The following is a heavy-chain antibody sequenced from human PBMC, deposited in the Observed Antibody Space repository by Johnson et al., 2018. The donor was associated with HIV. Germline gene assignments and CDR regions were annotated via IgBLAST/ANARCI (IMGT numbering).Heavy chain of an antibody. J-gene: IGHJ3*02. CDR3: ARGPRTYYYDSSGHDEAFDI. V-gene: IGHV3-23*04. CDR2: ISGSGGST. D-gene: IGHD3-22*01. Sequence: VQLVESGGGLVQPGGSLRLSCAASGFTFSSYAMSWVRQAPGKGLEWVSAISGSGGSTYYADSVKGRFTISRDNSKNTLYLQMNSLRAEDTAVYYCARGPRTYYYDSSGHDEAFDIWGQGTMVTVSS. CDR1: GFTFSSYA.